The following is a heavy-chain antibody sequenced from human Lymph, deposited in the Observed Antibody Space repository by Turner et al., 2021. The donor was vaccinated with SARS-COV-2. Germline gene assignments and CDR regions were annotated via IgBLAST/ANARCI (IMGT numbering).Heavy chain of an antibody. V-gene: IGHV3-53*01. D-gene: IGHD3-3*01. J-gene: IGHJ6*02. CDR3: ARDLMEVGGMDV. CDR1: GFTVSYNY. Sequence: EVQLVESVGGLIQPGGSLSLSCAASGFTVSYNYMTWVRQAPGKGLEWVSVIYSGGSTYYADSVKGRFTISRDSSKNTLYLQMNSLRAEDTAVYYCARDLMEVGGMDVWGQGTTVTVSS. CDR2: IYSGGST.